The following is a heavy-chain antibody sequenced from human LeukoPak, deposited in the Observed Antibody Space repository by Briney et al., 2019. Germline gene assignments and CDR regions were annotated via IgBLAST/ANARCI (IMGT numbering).Heavy chain of an antibody. D-gene: IGHD1-26*01. CDR1: GFTFSSYS. Sequence: GGSLRLSCAASGFTFSSYSMNWVRKAPGKGLEWVSYISSSSSTIYYADSVKGRFTVSRDNSRNTLYLQMDSLRGEDTAVYYCAKDLGELPNWGRGTLVSVSS. CDR2: ISSSSSTI. CDR3: AKDLGELPN. V-gene: IGHV3-48*01. J-gene: IGHJ4*02.